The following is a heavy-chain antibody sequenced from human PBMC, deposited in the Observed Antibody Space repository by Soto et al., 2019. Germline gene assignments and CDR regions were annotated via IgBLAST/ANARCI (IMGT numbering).Heavy chain of an antibody. V-gene: IGHV4-59*01. CDR3: ARDGLTGYRYFDY. J-gene: IGHJ4*02. Sequence: PSETLSLTCTVSGGSISSYYWSWIRQPPGKGLEWIGFIYYSGSTNYNPSLKSRVTISVDTSKNQFSLTLSSVTAADTAVYYCARDGLTGYRYFDYWGQGTLVTVSS. D-gene: IGHD3-9*01. CDR2: IYYSGST. CDR1: GGSISSYY.